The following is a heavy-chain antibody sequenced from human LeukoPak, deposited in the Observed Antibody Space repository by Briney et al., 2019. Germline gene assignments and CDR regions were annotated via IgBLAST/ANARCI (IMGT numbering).Heavy chain of an antibody. D-gene: IGHD5-24*01. Sequence: ASVKVSCKASGYTLTSYGISWVRQAPGQGLEWMGWISAYNGNTNYAQKLQGRVTMTTDTSTSTAYMELRSLRSDDTAVYYCARATMATIADYYYGMDVWGQGTTVTVSS. J-gene: IGHJ6*02. CDR1: GYTLTSYG. V-gene: IGHV1-18*01. CDR2: ISAYNGNT. CDR3: ARATMATIADYYYGMDV.